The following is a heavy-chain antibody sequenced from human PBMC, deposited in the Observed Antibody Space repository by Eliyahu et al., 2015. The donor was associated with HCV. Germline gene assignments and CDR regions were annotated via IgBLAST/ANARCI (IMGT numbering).Heavy chain of an antibody. V-gene: IGHV4-34*01. Sequence: GLEWIGEINHSGSTNYNPSLKSRVTISVDTSKNQFSLKLSSVTAADTAVYYCAMVVVVAATGETIDYWGQGTLVTVSS. J-gene: IGHJ4*02. CDR3: AMVVVVAATGETIDY. CDR2: INHSGST. D-gene: IGHD2-15*01.